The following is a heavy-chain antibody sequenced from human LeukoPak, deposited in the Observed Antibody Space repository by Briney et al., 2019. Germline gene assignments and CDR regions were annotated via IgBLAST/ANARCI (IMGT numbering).Heavy chain of an antibody. CDR2: IIPIFGIA. CDR1: GGAFSSYA. D-gene: IGHD3-16*01. Sequence: SVKVSCKASGGAFSSYAISWVRQAPGQGLEWMGRIIPIFGIANYAQKFQGRVTITADKSTSTAYMELSSLRSEDTAVYYCASGLPGGARHFDYWGQGTLVTVSS. J-gene: IGHJ4*02. CDR3: ASGLPGGARHFDY. V-gene: IGHV1-69*04.